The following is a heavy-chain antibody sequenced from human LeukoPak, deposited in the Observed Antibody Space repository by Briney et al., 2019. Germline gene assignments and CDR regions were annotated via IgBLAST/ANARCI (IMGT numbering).Heavy chain of an antibody. CDR3: AKDGYCSGGSCYHTFDY. D-gene: IGHD2-15*01. CDR2: ISGSGGST. V-gene: IGHV3-23*01. CDR1: GFTFSSYA. Sequence: PGGSLRLSCAASGFTFSSYAMSWVRQAPGKGLEWVSAISGSGGSTYYADSVKGRFTISRDNSKNTLYLQMNSLRAEGTAVYYCAKDGYCSGGSCYHTFDYWGQGTLVTVSS. J-gene: IGHJ4*02.